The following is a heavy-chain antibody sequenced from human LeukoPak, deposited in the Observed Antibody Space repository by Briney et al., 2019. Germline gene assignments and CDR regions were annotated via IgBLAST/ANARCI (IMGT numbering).Heavy chain of an antibody. Sequence: GGSLRLSCAASGFTFRSFSMNWVRQAPGKGLEWVAVISHDGSDKYYADSLKDRLTISRDNSKNTLYLQMNSLRPEDTAVYYCARDSTGTIDYWGQETLVTVSA. CDR2: ISHDGSDK. CDR3: ARDSTGTIDY. D-gene: IGHD1-1*01. CDR1: GFTFRSFS. V-gene: IGHV3-30*03. J-gene: IGHJ4*02.